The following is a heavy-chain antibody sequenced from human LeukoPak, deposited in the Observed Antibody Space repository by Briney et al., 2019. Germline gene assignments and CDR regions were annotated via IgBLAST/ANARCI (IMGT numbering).Heavy chain of an antibody. V-gene: IGHV1-18*01. CDR1: GNIVTSYV. CDR3: GRGPKAGGPHHDMDV. Sequence: GASVMVSCKAAGNIVTSYVICRVRQAPGQWLEWMGCSSAYSGDTNYAQKFQGRATITTDTSTSTAYMELRSLSSDDTAVYYCGRGPKAGGPHHDMDVWGRGTTVTVSS. D-gene: IGHD2-15*01. J-gene: IGHJ6*02. CDR2: SSAYSGDT.